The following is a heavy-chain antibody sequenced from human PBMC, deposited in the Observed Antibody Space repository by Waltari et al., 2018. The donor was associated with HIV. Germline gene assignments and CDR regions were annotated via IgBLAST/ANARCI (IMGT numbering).Heavy chain of an antibody. CDR3: ATCGGDCPEGWFDP. CDR2: ITPFNGNT. J-gene: IGHJ5*02. CDR1: GYTFTYRY. V-gene: IGHV1-45*02. D-gene: IGHD2-21*02. Sequence: QMQLVQSGAEVKKTGSSVKVSCKASGYTFTYRYLHWVRQAPGQALEWMGWITPFNGNTNYAQKFQYRVTSTRDRSMSTAYMELSSLRSEDTAMYYCATCGGDCPEGWFDPWGQGTLVTVSS.